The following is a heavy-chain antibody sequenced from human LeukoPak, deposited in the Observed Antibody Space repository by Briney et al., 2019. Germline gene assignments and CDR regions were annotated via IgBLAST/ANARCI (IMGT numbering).Heavy chain of an antibody. J-gene: IGHJ4*02. CDR3: ARSGAWLADY. CDR1: GGSFSDYY. D-gene: IGHD5-24*01. Sequence: SETLSLTCAVYGGSFSDYYWSWIRQLPGKGLEWIGEINHSGSTNYNPSLKSRVTISIDTSKNQFSVKLRSVTAADTAVYYCARSGAWLADYWGQGTLVTVSS. CDR2: INHSGST. V-gene: IGHV4-34*01.